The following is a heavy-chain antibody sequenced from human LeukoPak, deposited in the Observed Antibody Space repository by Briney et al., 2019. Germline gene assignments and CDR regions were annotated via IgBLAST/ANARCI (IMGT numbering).Heavy chain of an antibody. CDR2: IYYSGST. CDR3: AIMGGDYGPFDY. CDR1: GGSISSGDYY. Sequence: SQTLSLTCTVSGGSISSGDYYWSWIRQPPGKGLEWIGYIYYSGSTYYNPSLKSRVTISADTSKNQFSLKLSSVTAADTAVYYCAIMGGDYGPFDYWGQGTLVTVSS. D-gene: IGHD4-17*01. V-gene: IGHV4-30-4*01. J-gene: IGHJ4*02.